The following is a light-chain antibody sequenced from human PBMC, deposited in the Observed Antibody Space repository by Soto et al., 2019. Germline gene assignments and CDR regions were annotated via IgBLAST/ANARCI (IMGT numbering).Light chain of an antibody. Sequence: EIVLTQSPGTLSLSPGERATLSCGASQSINSNYLAWYQQKPGLAPRLLIYAASSRATGIPDRFSGSGSGTDFTLTISRLEPEDFAVYYCQQYGSSPFTFRGGTKVEIK. CDR1: QSINSNY. CDR2: AAS. J-gene: IGKJ4*01. V-gene: IGKV3D-20*01. CDR3: QQYGSSPFT.